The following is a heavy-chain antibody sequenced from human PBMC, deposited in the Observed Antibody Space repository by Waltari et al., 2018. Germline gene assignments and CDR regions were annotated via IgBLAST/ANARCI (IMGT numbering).Heavy chain of an antibody. J-gene: IGHJ3*02. CDR1: GYTFPGHY. CDR3: ARSISAAAGIDAFDI. V-gene: IGHV1-2*02. D-gene: IGHD6-13*01. CDR2: INPNSGGT. Sequence: QVQLVQSGAEVKKPGASVKVSCKASGYTFPGHYTHWVRQAPGQGLEWMGWINPNSGGTNYAQKFQGRVTMTRDTSISTAYMELSRLRSDDTAVYYCARSISAAAGIDAFDIWGQGTMVTVSS.